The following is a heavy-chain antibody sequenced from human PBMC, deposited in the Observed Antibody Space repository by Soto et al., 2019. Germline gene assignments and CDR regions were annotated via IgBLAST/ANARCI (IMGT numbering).Heavy chain of an antibody. V-gene: IGHV1-69*12. CDR3: ARDLRIPAPGGMDV. Sequence: QVQLVQSGAEVKKPGSSVKVSCKASGGTFSSYAISWVRQAPGQGLEWMGGIIPIFGTANYAQKFQGRVTITADESTSTDYMELSSLSSEDTAVYYCARDLRIPAPGGMDVWGQATTVTVSS. CDR1: GGTFSSYA. D-gene: IGHD2-2*01. CDR2: IIPIFGTA. J-gene: IGHJ6*02.